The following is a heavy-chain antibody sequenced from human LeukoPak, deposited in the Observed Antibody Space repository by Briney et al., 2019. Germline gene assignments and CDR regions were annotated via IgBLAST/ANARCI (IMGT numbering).Heavy chain of an antibody. J-gene: IGHJ4*02. D-gene: IGHD3-3*01. CDR1: GFTFDDYA. CDR2: ISWNSVGI. CDR3: ARSCRSGYYSGFDY. Sequence: GGSLRLSCAASGFTFDDYAMHWVRQAPGKGLEWVSGISWNSVGIGYADSVKGRFTISRDNAKNSLYLQMNSLRAEDTALYYCARSCRSGYYSGFDYWGQGTLVTVS. V-gene: IGHV3-9*01.